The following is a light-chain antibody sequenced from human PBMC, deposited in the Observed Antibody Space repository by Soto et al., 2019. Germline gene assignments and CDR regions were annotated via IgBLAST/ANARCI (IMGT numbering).Light chain of an antibody. CDR1: QNVRSSF. V-gene: IGKV3-20*01. CDR2: GPS. Sequence: VLTQSPGTLSVSPGETATLSCRASQNVRSSFLAWCQHKPGQAPRLLFYGPSPTAPGIPDRFTGSGSGTDFTPDISPLEPEDFAVYYCQQVGTSPLTFRQGTKVDVK. J-gene: IGKJ1*01. CDR3: QQVGTSPLT.